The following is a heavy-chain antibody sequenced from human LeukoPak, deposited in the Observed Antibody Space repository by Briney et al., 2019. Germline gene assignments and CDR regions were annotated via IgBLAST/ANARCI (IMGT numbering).Heavy chain of an antibody. V-gene: IGHV4-59*12. D-gene: IGHD5-18*01. J-gene: IGHJ4*02. CDR1: GGSISSYY. CDR3: ARVLDTAMVTPLDY. Sequence: PSETLSLTCTVSGGSISSYYWSWIRQPPGKGLEWIGYIYYSGSTNYNPSLKSRVTISVDTSKNQFSLKLSSVTAADTAVYYCARVLDTAMVTPLDYWGQGTLVTVSS. CDR2: IYYSGST.